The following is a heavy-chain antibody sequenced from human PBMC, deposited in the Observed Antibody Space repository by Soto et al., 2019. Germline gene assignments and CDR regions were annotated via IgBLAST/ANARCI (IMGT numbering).Heavy chain of an antibody. J-gene: IGHJ4*02. V-gene: IGHV4-31*03. CDR2: IYYSGST. CDR3: ARYGSGTYSPTPFDY. CDR1: GGSISSSGYN. D-gene: IGHD3-10*01. Sequence: QVQLQESGPGLVKPSQTLSLTCTVSGGSISSSGYNWSWIRQHPGKGLEWIGYIYYSGSTYYNPSLKSRVPPAXAXAXXPSALKLRFLPAAGTAVYFCARYGSGTYSPTPFDYWARESLVSVSS.